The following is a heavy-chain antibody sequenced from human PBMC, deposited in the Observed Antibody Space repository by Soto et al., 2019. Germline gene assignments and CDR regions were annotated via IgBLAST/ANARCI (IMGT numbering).Heavy chain of an antibody. CDR3: ARYQPLTSGWFDP. CDR2: INHSGST. D-gene: IGHD2-2*01. Sequence: LKPSETLSLTCAVYGGSFSGYYWSWIRQPPGKGLEWIGEINHSGSTNYNPSLKSRVTISVDTSKNQFSLKLSSVTAADTAVYYCARYQPLTSGWFDPWGQGTLVTVSS. J-gene: IGHJ5*02. CDR1: GGSFSGYY. V-gene: IGHV4-34*01.